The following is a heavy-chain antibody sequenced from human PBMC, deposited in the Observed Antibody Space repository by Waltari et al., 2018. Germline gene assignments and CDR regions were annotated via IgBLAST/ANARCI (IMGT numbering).Heavy chain of an antibody. J-gene: IGHJ4*02. V-gene: IGHV4-38-2*01. D-gene: IGHD5-12*01. Sequence: QVQLQESGPGLVKPSETLSLTCAVSGYSISSGYYWGWIRQPPGKGLEWIGSIHHSGSTYYNPALKSRVTRSGDTSKNQFSLKLSSVTAADTAVYYCARREYSGYDPIDYWGQGTLVTVSS. CDR3: ARREYSGYDPIDY. CDR2: IHHSGST. CDR1: GYSISSGYY.